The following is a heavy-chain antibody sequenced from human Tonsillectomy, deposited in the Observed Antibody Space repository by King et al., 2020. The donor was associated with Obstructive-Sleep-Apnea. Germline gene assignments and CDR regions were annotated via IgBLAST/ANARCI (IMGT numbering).Heavy chain of an antibody. D-gene: IGHD5-24*01. Sequence: VQLVESGGGLVQPGGSLRLSCSGSGFTFSDYAMHWVRRAPGKGLEHISSLSYNGDTIYHAYSVKGRFTISRDNSKNTLYLQMSGLRPEDTAVYYCVKDSRGDGYNWFDSWGQGTLVTVSA. CDR3: VKDSRGDGYNWFDS. CDR1: GFTFSDYA. J-gene: IGHJ5*01. CDR2: LSYNGDTI. V-gene: IGHV3-64D*09.